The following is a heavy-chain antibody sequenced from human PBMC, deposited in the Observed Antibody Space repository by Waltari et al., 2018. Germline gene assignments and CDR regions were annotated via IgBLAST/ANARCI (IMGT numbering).Heavy chain of an antibody. V-gene: IGHV3-48*01. CDR1: GFPFSSYS. CDR3: ARGAWYYDSSGYHDY. J-gene: IGHJ4*02. Sequence: EVQLVESGGGLVQPGGSLRLSCAASGFPFSSYSMNWVRQAPGKGLEWVSYISSSSSTIYYADSVKGRFTISRDNAKNSLYLQMNSLRAEDTAVYYCARGAWYYDSSGYHDYWGQGTLVTVSS. CDR2: ISSSSSTI. D-gene: IGHD3-22*01.